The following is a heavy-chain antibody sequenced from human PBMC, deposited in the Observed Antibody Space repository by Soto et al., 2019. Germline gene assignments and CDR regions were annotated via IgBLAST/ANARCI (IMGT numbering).Heavy chain of an antibody. CDR2: INHSGST. CDR3: ARGERWLRFRGNWFDP. J-gene: IGHJ5*02. D-gene: IGHD5-12*01. Sequence: PSETLSLTCAVYGGSFSGYYWSWIRQPPGKGLEWIGEINHSGSTNYNPSLKSRVTISVDTSKNQFSLKLSSVTAADTAVYYCARGERWLRFRGNWFDPWGQGTLVTVSS. V-gene: IGHV4-34*01. CDR1: GGSFSGYY.